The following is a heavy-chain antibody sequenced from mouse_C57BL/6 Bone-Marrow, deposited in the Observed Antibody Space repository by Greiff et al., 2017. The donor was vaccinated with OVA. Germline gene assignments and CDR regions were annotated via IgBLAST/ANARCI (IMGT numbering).Heavy chain of an antibody. CDR1: GFTFSSYA. CDR2: ISSGGDYI. J-gene: IGHJ3*01. D-gene: IGHD4-1*01. V-gene: IGHV5-9-1*02. Sequence: EVMLVESGEGLVKPGGSLKLSCAASGFTFSSYAMSWVRQTPEKRLEWVAYISSGGDYIYYADTVKGRFTISRDNARNTLYLQMCSLKSEDTAMYYCTRVASWDGFAYWGQGTLVTVSA. CDR3: TRVASWDGFAY.